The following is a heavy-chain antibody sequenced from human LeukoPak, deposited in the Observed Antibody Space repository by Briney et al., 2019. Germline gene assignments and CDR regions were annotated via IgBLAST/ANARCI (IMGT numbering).Heavy chain of an antibody. CDR1: GGSISSYY. CDR2: IYYSGST. J-gene: IGHJ3*02. Sequence: SETLSLTCTVSGGSISSYYWSWIRQPPGKGLEWIGYIYYSGSTNYNPSLKSRITISVDTSKNQFSLKLSSVTAADTAVYYCARSDIAARFSPLNIWGQGTMVTVSS. V-gene: IGHV4-59*01. CDR3: ARSDIAARFSPLNI. D-gene: IGHD6-6*01.